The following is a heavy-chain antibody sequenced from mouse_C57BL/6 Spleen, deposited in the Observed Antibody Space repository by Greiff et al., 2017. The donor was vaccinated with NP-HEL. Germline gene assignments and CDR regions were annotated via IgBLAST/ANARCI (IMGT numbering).Heavy chain of an antibody. J-gene: IGHJ2*01. CDR1: GYAFSSSW. Sequence: VQLQQSGPELVKPGASVKISCKASGYAFSSSWMNWVKQRPGKGLEWIGRIYPGDGDTNYNGKFKGKATLTADKSSSTAYMQISSLTSEDSAVYFCARGGITTVVASYYFDYWGQGTTLTVSS. CDR3: ARGGITTVVASYYFDY. CDR2: IYPGDGDT. V-gene: IGHV1-82*01. D-gene: IGHD1-1*01.